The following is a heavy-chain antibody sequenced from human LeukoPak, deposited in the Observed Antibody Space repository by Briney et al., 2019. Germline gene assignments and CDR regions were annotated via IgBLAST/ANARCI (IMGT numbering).Heavy chain of an antibody. CDR3: ARGDRERFDP. V-gene: IGHV4-38-2*02. CDR2: IYHSGST. Sequence: SETLSLTCTVSGYSISSGYYWGWIRQPPGKGLEWIGSIYHSGSTYYNPSLKSRVTIPVDTSKNQFSLKLSSVTAADTAVYYCARGDRERFDPWGQGTLVTVSS. D-gene: IGHD1-1*01. J-gene: IGHJ5*02. CDR1: GYSISSGYY.